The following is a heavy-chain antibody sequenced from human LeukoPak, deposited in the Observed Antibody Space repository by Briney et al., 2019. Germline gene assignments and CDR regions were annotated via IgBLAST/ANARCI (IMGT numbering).Heavy chain of an antibody. Sequence: GGSLRLSCAASGFTVNSNYMSWVRQAPGKGLEWVSVIYSGGSTYYADSVKGRFTISRDNSKNTLYLQMNGLRAEDTAVYYCARGYDFPFDPWGQGTLVTVSS. CDR3: ARGYDFPFDP. CDR2: IYSGGST. V-gene: IGHV3-53*01. CDR1: GFTVNSNY. J-gene: IGHJ5*02. D-gene: IGHD3-3*01.